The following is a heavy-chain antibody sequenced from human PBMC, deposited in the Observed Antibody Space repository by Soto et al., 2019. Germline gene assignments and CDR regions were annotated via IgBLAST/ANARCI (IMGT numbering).Heavy chain of an antibody. Sequence: LVESWGGLVSPGGSLRLSCVASGFRFSDHSMNWVRQAPGKGLQWISYISSNSDKTYYADSVKGRFTVSRDNAKNALFLQMNSLRDDDTATYYCARLPKGSLVTAWGQGARVTVSS. D-gene: IGHD2-21*02. J-gene: IGHJ4*02. CDR2: ISSNSDKT. CDR3: ARLPKGSLVTA. V-gene: IGHV3-48*02. CDR1: GFRFSDHS.